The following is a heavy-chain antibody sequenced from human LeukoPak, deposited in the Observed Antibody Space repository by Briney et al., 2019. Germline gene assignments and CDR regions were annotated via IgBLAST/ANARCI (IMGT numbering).Heavy chain of an antibody. D-gene: IGHD4/OR15-4a*01. Sequence: GGSLRLSCTVSGFTVSSDSMSWVRQAPGKGLEWVSFIYSGGSTHYSDSVKGRFTISRDNSKNTLYLQMNSLRAEDTAVYYCARRAGAYSHPYDYWGQGTLVTVSS. V-gene: IGHV3-53*01. CDR3: ARRAGAYSHPYDY. CDR2: IYSGGST. J-gene: IGHJ4*02. CDR1: GFTVSSDS.